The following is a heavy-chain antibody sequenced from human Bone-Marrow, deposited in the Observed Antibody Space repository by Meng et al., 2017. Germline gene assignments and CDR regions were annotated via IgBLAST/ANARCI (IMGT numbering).Heavy chain of an antibody. V-gene: IGHV4-34*01. CDR3: ARGSGSPEYCSSTSCYSGGWFDP. CDR2: INHSGST. D-gene: IGHD2-2*02. J-gene: IGHJ5*02. Sequence: QVQLQQWGAGLLKPSETLSLTCAAYGGFFSGYYWIWIRQPPGKGLEWIGEINHSGSTNYNPSLKSRVTISVDTSKNQFSLKLSSVTAADTAVYYCARGSGSPEYCSSTSCYSGGWFDPWGQGTLVTVSS. CDR1: GGFFSGYY.